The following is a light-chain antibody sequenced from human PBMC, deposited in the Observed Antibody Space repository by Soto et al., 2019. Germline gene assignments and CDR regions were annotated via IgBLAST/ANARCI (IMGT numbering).Light chain of an antibody. J-gene: IGKJ5*01. CDR1: QSIRTN. CDR2: DAS. CDR3: QQCGSSPIT. V-gene: IGKV3-20*01. Sequence: EIVLTQSPATLSVSPGDRVTLSCRASQSIRTNVAWYQQKPGQAPRLLIYDASNRATGIPDRFSGSGSETDFSLTINRLEPEDFAVYFCQQCGSSPITFGQGTRLEI.